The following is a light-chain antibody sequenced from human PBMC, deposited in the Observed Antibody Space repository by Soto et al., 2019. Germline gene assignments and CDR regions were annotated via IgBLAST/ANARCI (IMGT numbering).Light chain of an antibody. Sequence: EIGLTQSPGPLSLSPGERATLSCRSSQSVSSSYLAWYQQKPGQAPRLLIYDVSSRATGIPDRFSGSGSGTDFTLTISMLEPEDFAVYYCQQYGSSQTFSHGTKVEVK. V-gene: IGKV3-20*01. CDR2: DVS. CDR1: QSVSSSY. J-gene: IGKJ1*01. CDR3: QQYGSSQT.